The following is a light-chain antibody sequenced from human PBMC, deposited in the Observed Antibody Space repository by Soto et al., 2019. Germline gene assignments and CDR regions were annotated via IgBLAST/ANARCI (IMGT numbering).Light chain of an antibody. CDR3: TSWTTSTTMI. CDR2: DVN. Sequence: QSVLTPPASVSGSLGQSITISCTGTSSDIGAYNFVSWYQQHPGKAPKLMLYDVNIRPSGVSNRFSGSKSGNTASLTISGLQAEDEADYYCTSWTTSTTMIFGGGTKVTVL. J-gene: IGLJ2*01. CDR1: SSDIGAYNF. V-gene: IGLV2-14*03.